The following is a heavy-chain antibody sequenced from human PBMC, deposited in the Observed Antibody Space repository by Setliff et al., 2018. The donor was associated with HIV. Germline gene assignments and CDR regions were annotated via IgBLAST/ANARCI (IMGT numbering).Heavy chain of an antibody. CDR3: ARGPQYNFWGGYLGL. CDR1: GLTFSNYW. CDR2: IDSDGSDT. J-gene: IGHJ4*02. V-gene: IGHV3-74*01. Sequence: GESLKISCAASGLTFSNYWMHWVRQAPGKGLEWVSRIDSDGSDTNYADSVRGRFTISRDNAKNTVYLQLTSLRAEDTAVYYCARGPQYNFWGGYLGLWGQGTLVTVSS. D-gene: IGHD3-3*01.